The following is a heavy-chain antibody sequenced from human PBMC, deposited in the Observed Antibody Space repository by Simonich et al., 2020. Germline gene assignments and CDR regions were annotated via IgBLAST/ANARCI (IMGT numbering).Heavy chain of an antibody. CDR2: RKHDGIEK. CDR3: ARDVRRDGFDY. V-gene: IGHV3-7*01. CDR1: GFTCSSSW. J-gene: IGHJ4*02. Sequence: EVHLVESGGGLVQPGVSLRLSCADSGFTCSSSWMGGGQGPVKGDEWVANRKHDGIEKYYEDSLKGRFTISRDNAKNSLYLQMNSLRAEDSAVYYCARDVRRDGFDYWGQGTLVTVSS.